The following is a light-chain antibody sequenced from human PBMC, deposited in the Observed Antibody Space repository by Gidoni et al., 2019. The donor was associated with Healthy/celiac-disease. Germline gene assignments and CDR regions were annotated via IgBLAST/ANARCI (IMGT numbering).Light chain of an antibody. J-gene: IGKJ4*01. Sequence: DIQMTQSTSSLSASVEDSDTITCQASKDISNYLDWYQQKPGKAPKLLIYDAANLETGVPSRFSGSGSGTDFTFTISSLQPEYIAIYYCQQYDNLALTFGGGTKVEIK. CDR1: KDISNY. CDR3: QQYDNLALT. CDR2: DAA. V-gene: IGKV1-33*01.